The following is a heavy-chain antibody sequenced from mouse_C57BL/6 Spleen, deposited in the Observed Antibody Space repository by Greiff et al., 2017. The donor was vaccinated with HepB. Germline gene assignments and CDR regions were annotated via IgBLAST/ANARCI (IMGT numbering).Heavy chain of an antibody. CDR1: GYTFTSYW. Sequence: QLQQPGAELVKPGASVKLSCKASGYTFTSYWMQWVKQRPGQGLEWIGEIDPSDSYTNYNQKFKGKATLTVDTSSSTAYMQLSSLTSEDSAVYYCARRRLAWFAYWGQGTLVTVSA. CDR3: ARRRLAWFAY. D-gene: IGHD4-1*01. CDR2: IDPSDSYT. V-gene: IGHV1-50*01. J-gene: IGHJ3*01.